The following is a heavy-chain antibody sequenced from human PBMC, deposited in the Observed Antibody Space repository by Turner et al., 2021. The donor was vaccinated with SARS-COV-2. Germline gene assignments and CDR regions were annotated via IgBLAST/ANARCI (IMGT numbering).Heavy chain of an antibody. CDR3: AKPLLHDYYFYNMDV. Sequence: EAQLLESGGGLLQPGGSLSISCGASGFPFSSYAMCWVRQGPGKGLEWVSGISGSGTSTYYADSVKGRFTISRDNSKNTLYLQMNSLRAEDTAVYYCAKPLLHDYYFYNMDVWGKGTTVTVSS. CDR2: ISGSGTST. CDR1: GFPFSSYA. D-gene: IGHD2-15*01. V-gene: IGHV3-23*01. J-gene: IGHJ6*03.